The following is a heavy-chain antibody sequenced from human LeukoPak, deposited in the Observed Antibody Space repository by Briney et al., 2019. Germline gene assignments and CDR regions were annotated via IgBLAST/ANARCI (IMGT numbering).Heavy chain of an antibody. CDR3: ARGRYNDYGFDY. CDR1: GGSISSYY. D-gene: IGHD4-17*01. CDR2: LYYSGST. V-gene: IGHV4-59*01. Sequence: SETLSLTCTVSGGSISSYYWSWVRQPPGKELEWIGYLYYSGSTNYNPSFKSRVTMSVDTSKNQFSLKLNSMTAADTAVYFCARGRYNDYGFDYWGQGNLVTVSS. J-gene: IGHJ4*02.